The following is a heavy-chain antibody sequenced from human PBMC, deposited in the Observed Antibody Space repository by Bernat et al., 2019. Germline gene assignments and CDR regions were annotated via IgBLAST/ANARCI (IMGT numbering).Heavy chain of an antibody. CDR3: ARAGSITMVRGVIISYYYYGMDV. J-gene: IGHJ6*02. D-gene: IGHD3-10*01. Sequence: VRLVESGGGVVQPGGSLRLSCAASGFTFSSYSMNWVRQAPGKGLEWVSSISSSSSYIYYADSVKGRFTISRDNAKNSLYLQMNSLRAEDTAVYYCARAGSITMVRGVIISYYYYGMDVWGQGTTVTVSS. CDR2: ISSSSSYI. CDR1: GFTFSSYS. V-gene: IGHV3-21*01.